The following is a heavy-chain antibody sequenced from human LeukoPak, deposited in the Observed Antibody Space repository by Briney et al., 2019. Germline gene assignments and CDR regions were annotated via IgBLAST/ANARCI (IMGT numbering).Heavy chain of an antibody. V-gene: IGHV3-7*01. Sequence: GGSLRLSCAASGFTFSSYWMSWVRQAPGKGLEWVANIKQDGGEKYYVDSVKGRFTISRDNAKNSLYLQMNSLRAEDTAVYYCARVRSYYDFWSGYEFDYWGQGTLVTVSS. D-gene: IGHD3-3*01. CDR1: GFTFSSYW. CDR2: IKQDGGEK. CDR3: ARVRSYYDFWSGYEFDY. J-gene: IGHJ4*02.